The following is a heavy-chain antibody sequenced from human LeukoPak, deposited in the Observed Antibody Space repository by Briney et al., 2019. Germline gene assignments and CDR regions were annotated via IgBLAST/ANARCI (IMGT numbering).Heavy chain of an antibody. D-gene: IGHD6-13*01. V-gene: IGHV4-38-2*02. J-gene: IGHJ4*02. CDR1: GYSISSDYY. CDR2: VYRTGST. CDR3: ARLYGTRCSSCPGDY. Sequence: PSETLSLTCTVSGYSISSDYYWGWIRQPPGKGLEWIGNVYRTGSTYYNPSLTSRVTISVDTSKNQFSLKLSSVTAADTAVYYCARLYGTRCSSCPGDYWGQGTLVTVSS.